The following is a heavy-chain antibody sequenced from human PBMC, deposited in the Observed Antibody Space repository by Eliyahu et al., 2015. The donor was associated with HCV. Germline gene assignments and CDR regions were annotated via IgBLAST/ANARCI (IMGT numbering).Heavy chain of an antibody. CDR2: ISYDGSNT. V-gene: IGHV3-30*18. J-gene: IGHJ4*02. Sequence: QVQLVESGGGMVQPGRSLRLSCAASGFXFSVYAMHWVRQAPGKGLEWVAVISYDGSNTYYADSVKGRFTISRDNSEHTLYLQLSSLRAEDTAVYYCAKDLTDCSGTRCPIDYWGQGTLVTVSS. CDR3: AKDLTDCSGTRCPIDY. CDR1: GFXFSVYA. D-gene: IGHD2-2*01.